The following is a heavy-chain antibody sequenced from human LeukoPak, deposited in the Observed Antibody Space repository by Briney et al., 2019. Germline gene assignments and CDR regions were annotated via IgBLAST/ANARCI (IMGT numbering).Heavy chain of an antibody. J-gene: IGHJ4*02. CDR3: ARARTYEWNYGFYHFDN. Sequence: SETLSLTCAVSGGSVSDYYWGWIRQPPGEGLEWIGDIHHSGIINYNPSREGRVHTAIDTSTTQFSLTMTSLTAADTAVYYCARARTYEWNYGFYHFDNWGQGTLVTVSS. CDR2: IHHSGII. V-gene: IGHV4-34*01. CDR1: GGSVSDYY. D-gene: IGHD1-7*01.